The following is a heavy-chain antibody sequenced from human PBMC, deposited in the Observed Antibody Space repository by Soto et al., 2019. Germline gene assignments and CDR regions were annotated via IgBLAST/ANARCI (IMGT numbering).Heavy chain of an antibody. Sequence: GGSLRLSCAASDFTFDGHGMSWVRQAPGKGPEWVSTISPEGFNTHYADSVRGRFIISRDNSRNTVDLHMSSLRVEDTAICYCVSWVSAHFDYWGQGTPVTVS. V-gene: IGHV3-23*01. CDR3: VSWVSAHFDY. D-gene: IGHD2-8*01. J-gene: IGHJ4*02. CDR1: DFTFDGHG. CDR2: ISPEGFNT.